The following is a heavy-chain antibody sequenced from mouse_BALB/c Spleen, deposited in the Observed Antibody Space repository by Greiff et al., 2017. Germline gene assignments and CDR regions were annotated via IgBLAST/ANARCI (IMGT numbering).Heavy chain of an antibody. Sequence: DVKLVESGPSLVKPSQTLSLTCSVTGDSITSGYWNWIRKFPGNKLEYMGYISYSGSTYYNPSLKSRISITRDTSKNQYYLQLNSVTTEDTATYYCARYYGGDYAMDYWGQGTSVTVSS. V-gene: IGHV3-8*02. J-gene: IGHJ4*01. CDR3: ARYYGGDYAMDY. CDR2: ISYSGST. CDR1: GDSITSGY. D-gene: IGHD1-2*01.